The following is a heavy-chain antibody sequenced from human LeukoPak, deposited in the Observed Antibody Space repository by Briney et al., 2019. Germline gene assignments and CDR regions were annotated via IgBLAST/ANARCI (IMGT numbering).Heavy chain of an antibody. V-gene: IGHV4-34*01. CDR1: GVSFSGYY. CDR3: ARGGVGYCSGGSCYTHFDY. J-gene: IGHJ4*02. Sequence: PSETLSLTCAVYGVSFSGYYWSWIRQPPGKGLEWIGEINHSGSTNYNPSLKSRVTISVDTSKNQFSLKLSSVTAADTAVYYCARGGVGYCSGGSCYTHFDYWGQGTLVTVSS. CDR2: INHSGST. D-gene: IGHD2-15*01.